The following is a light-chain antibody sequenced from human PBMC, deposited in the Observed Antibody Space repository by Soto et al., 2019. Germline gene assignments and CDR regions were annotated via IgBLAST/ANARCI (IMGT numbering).Light chain of an antibody. Sequence: DIQMTQSPSSLSASVGHTVTITCRASQDVRSDLGWYQHKPGKAPKRLIYAASRLQGGVPSRFSGSGSGTEFTLTIGSLQPEDSATYYCQQGHSAPRTFGLGTKVEVK. CDR1: QDVRSD. CDR2: AAS. V-gene: IGKV1-17*01. CDR3: QQGHSAPRT. J-gene: IGKJ1*01.